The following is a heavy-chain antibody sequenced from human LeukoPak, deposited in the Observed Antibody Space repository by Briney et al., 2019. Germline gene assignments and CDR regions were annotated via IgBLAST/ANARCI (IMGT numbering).Heavy chain of an antibody. D-gene: IGHD3-10*01. CDR1: GGSISSYY. J-gene: IGHJ6*02. Sequence: NPSETLSLTCTVSGGSISSYYWSWIRQPPGKGLEWIGYIYYSGSTNYNPSLKSRVTISVDTSKNQFSLKLSSVTAADTAVYYCARETVLWFGESKYGMDVWGQGTTVTVSS. V-gene: IGHV4-59*01. CDR3: ARETVLWFGESKYGMDV. CDR2: IYYSGST.